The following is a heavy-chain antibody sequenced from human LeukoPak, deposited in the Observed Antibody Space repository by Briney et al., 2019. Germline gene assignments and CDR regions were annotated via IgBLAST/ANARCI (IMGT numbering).Heavy chain of an antibody. CDR2: IDPNSGGT. J-gene: IGHJ4*02. Sequence: ASVKVSCKASGYTFTGYYMQWVRQAPGQGLEWMGRIDPNSGGTNYAQKFQGRVTMTRDTSISTAYMELSRLRSDDTAVYYCASWNYGDYTFDYWGQGTLVTVSS. CDR3: ASWNYGDYTFDY. V-gene: IGHV1-2*06. CDR1: GYTFTGYY. D-gene: IGHD4-17*01.